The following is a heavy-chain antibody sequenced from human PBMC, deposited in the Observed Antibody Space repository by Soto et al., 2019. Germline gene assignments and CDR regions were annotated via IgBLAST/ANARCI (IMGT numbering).Heavy chain of an antibody. CDR1: GGALSTYA. D-gene: IGHD6-6*01. J-gene: IGHJ4*02. Sequence: QVLLVQSGAEVKKPGSSVKVSCKTSGGALSTYAVSWVRQAPGQGLEWMGGIIPIFGAPTYAQKFQGRVTITADESTSTAYMELNSLRSEDTAVYYCATIVDHSTSSSAYWGQGTLVTVSS. CDR3: ATIVDHSTSSSAY. CDR2: IIPIFGAP. V-gene: IGHV1-69*01.